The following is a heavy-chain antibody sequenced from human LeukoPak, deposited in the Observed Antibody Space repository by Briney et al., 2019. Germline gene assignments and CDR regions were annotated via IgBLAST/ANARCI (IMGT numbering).Heavy chain of an antibody. CDR1: GGSISSYY. J-gene: IGHJ5*02. D-gene: IGHD3-10*01. Sequence: PSETLSLTCTVSGGSISSYYWSWIRQPAGKGLEWIGRIYTSGSTNYNPPLKSRVTMSVDTSKNQFSLKLSSVTAADTAVYYCAREVATMVRGVINRGGFDPWGQGTLVTVSS. CDR2: IYTSGST. V-gene: IGHV4-4*07. CDR3: AREVATMVRGVINRGGFDP.